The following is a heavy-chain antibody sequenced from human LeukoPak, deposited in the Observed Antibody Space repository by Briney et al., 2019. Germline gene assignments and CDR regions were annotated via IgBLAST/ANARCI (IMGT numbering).Heavy chain of an antibody. V-gene: IGHV3-74*01. CDR2: INNDGSST. J-gene: IGHJ1*01. Sequence: GRSLRLSCAVSGLTFSNSWMHWVRHPPGKGLVWVSRINNDGSSTTYAGSVKGRFTISRHNAKNTLYLQMNSLRVEDTAIYYCARVYCLGRNEYYQHWGQGTLVTVPS. CDR3: ARVYCLGRNEYYQH. D-gene: IGHD3-10*01. CDR1: GLTFSNSW.